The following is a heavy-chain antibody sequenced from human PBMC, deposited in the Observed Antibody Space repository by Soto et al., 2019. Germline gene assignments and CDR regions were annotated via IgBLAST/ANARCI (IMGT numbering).Heavy chain of an antibody. Sequence: GWSLRLSCASSGFTLIAYGMHWVRQAPGKGLEWVAVISYDGSNKYYADSVKGRFTISRDNSKNTLYLQMNSLRAEDTAVYFCAKVTFSGDYYYSYGLDVWGQGTTVTVS. J-gene: IGHJ6*02. CDR3: AKVTFSGDYYYSYGLDV. D-gene: IGHD1-26*01. V-gene: IGHV3-30*18. CDR2: ISYDGSNK. CDR1: GFTLIAYG.